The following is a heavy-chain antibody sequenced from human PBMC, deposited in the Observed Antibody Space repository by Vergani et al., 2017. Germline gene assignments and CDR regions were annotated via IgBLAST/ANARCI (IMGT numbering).Heavy chain of an antibody. CDR3: ARGAPEGPMRLDY. CDR2: MNPNSGNT. V-gene: IGHV1-8*01. J-gene: IGHJ4*02. CDR1: GYTFTSYD. Sequence: QVQLVQSGAEVKKPGASVKVSCKASGYTFTSYDINWVRQATGQGLEWMGWMNPNSGNTGYAQKFQGRVTMTTDTSTSTAYMELRSLRSDDTAVYYCARGAPEGPMRLDYWGQGTLVTVSS.